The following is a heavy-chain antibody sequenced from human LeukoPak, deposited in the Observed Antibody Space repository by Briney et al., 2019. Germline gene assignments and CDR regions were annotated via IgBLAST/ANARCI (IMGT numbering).Heavy chain of an antibody. CDR3: ARLPIRGVIYWFDP. V-gene: IGHV4-34*01. J-gene: IGHJ5*02. CDR1: GGSFSGYY. Sequence: PSETLSLTCAVYGGSFSGYYWSWIRQPPGKGLEWIGEINHSGSTNYNPSLKSRVTISVDTSKNQFSLKLSSVTAADTAVYYCARLPIRGVIYWFDPWGQGTPVTVSS. D-gene: IGHD3-10*01. CDR2: INHSGST.